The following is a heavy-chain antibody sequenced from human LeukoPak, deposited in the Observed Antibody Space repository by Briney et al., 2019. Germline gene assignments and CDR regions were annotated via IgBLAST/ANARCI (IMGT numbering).Heavy chain of an antibody. CDR1: GGSISSSSYY. Sequence: SETLSLTCTVSGGSISSSSYYWGWIRQPPGKGLEWIGSIYYSGSTYYNPSLKSRVTISVDTSKNQFSLKLSSVTAADTAVYYCARQARTQLWFWGAFDIWGQGTMVTASS. V-gene: IGHV4-39*01. CDR3: ARQARTQLWFWGAFDI. CDR2: IYYSGST. D-gene: IGHD5-18*01. J-gene: IGHJ3*02.